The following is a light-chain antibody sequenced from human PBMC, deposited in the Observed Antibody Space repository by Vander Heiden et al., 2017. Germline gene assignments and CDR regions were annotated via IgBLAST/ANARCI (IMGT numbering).Light chain of an antibody. CDR1: QSGSSN. V-gene: IGKV3-15*01. CDR2: GAS. CDR3: QQYNNWPPT. J-gene: IGKJ3*01. Sequence: EIVMTQPPATLSVSPGERATLTCRASQSGSSNIAWYQQKPGQAPRLLNYGASTRATGIPARFSGSGSGTEFTLTISSLQSEDFAVYYCQQYNNWPPTFGPGTKVDIK.